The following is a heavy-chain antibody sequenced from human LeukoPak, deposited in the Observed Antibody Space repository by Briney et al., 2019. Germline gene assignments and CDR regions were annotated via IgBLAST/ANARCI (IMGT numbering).Heavy chain of an antibody. CDR3: ARGVDYGDDNWFDP. CDR1: GGSISSYY. V-gene: IGHV4-59*01. Sequence: TTSETLSLTCTVSGGSISSYYWSWIRQPPGKGLEWIGYIYYSGSTNYSPSLKSRVTISVDTSKNQFSLKLSSVTAADTAVYYCARGVDYGDDNWFDPWGQGTLVTVSS. D-gene: IGHD4-17*01. CDR2: IYYSGST. J-gene: IGHJ5*02.